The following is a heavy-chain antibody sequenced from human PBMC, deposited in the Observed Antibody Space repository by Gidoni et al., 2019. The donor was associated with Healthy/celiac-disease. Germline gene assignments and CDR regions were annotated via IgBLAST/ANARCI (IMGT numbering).Heavy chain of an antibody. CDR1: GFTFSDYY. CDR2: ISSSSSYT. Sequence: QVQLVESGGGLVKPGGSLRLSCAASGFTFSDYYMSWIRQAPGKGLEWVSYISSSSSYTNYADSVKGRFTISRDNAKNSLYLQMNSLRAEDTAVYYCARSHLKEILPDYWGQGTLVTVSS. J-gene: IGHJ4*02. V-gene: IGHV3-11*06. CDR3: ARSHLKEILPDY. D-gene: IGHD1-26*01.